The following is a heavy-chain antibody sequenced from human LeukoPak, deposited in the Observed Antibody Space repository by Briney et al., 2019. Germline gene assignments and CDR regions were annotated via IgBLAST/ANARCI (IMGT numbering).Heavy chain of an antibody. D-gene: IGHD3-10*01. CDR1: GGTFSSYA. CDR3: ARQYSSGSYYNRRLIDAFDI. V-gene: IGHV1-69*05. J-gene: IGHJ3*02. CDR2: IIPIFGTA. Sequence: SVKVSCKASGGTFSSYAISWVRQAPGQGLEWMGGIIPIFGTANYAQKFQGRVTITTDESTSTAYMELSSLRSEDTAVYYCARQYSSGSYYNRRLIDAFDIWGQGTMVTVSS.